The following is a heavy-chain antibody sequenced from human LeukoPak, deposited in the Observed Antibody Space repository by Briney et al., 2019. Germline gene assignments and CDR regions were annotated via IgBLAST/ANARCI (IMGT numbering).Heavy chain of an antibody. CDR3: ARDRAGYSSGWAFDY. CDR1: GYTFTSYG. Sequence: ASVKVSCKASGYTFTSYGISWVRQAPGQGLEWMGWISAYNGNTNYAQKLQGRVTMTTDTSTSTAYMELRCLRSDDTAVYYCARDRAGYSSGWAFDYWGQGTLVTVSS. D-gene: IGHD6-19*01. V-gene: IGHV1-18*04. J-gene: IGHJ4*02. CDR2: ISAYNGNT.